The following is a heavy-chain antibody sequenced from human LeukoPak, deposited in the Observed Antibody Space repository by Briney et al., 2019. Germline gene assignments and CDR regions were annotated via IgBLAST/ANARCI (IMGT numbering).Heavy chain of an antibody. D-gene: IGHD3-3*01. CDR2: IWYDGSNK. J-gene: IGHJ6*02. CDR1: GFTFSSYG. V-gene: IGHV3-33*01. CDR3: ASPYYDFWSGYYNYYYYYGMDV. Sequence: GGSLRLSCAASGFTFSSYGMHWVRQAPGKGLEWVAVIWYDGSNKYYADSVKGRFTIYRDNSKNTLYLQTNSLTAEDTAVYYCASPYYDFWSGYYNYYYYYGMDVWGQGTTVTVSS.